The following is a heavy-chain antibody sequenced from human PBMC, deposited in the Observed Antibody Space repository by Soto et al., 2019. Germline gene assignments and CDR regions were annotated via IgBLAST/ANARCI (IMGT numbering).Heavy chain of an antibody. D-gene: IGHD3-22*01. CDR2: ISISSGTI. V-gene: IGHV3-48*02. CDR3: AGQLLYDSSGYYRYYYGMDV. Sequence: GGSLRLSCAASGFTFGSYSMNWVRQAPGKGLEWLSYISISSGTIYYADSVRGRFSISRDNAKSSLYLQMNSLRDEDTAVYYCAGQLLYDSSGYYRYYYGMDVWGQGTTVTVSS. J-gene: IGHJ6*02. CDR1: GFTFGSYS.